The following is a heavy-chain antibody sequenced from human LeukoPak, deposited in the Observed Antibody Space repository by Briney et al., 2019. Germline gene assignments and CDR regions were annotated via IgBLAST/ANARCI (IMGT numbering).Heavy chain of an antibody. D-gene: IGHD2-15*01. J-gene: IGHJ6*02. CDR2: ISGSGGST. Sequence: PGGSLRLSCAASGFTFSRYAMSWVRQAPGRGLEWVSAISGSGGSTYYADSVKGRFTISRDNSKTTLYLQMNSLRAEDAAVYYCAKTGYCSGGSCSFYYYYGMDVWGQGTTVTVSS. CDR1: GFTFSRYA. V-gene: IGHV3-23*01. CDR3: AKTGYCSGGSCSFYYYYGMDV.